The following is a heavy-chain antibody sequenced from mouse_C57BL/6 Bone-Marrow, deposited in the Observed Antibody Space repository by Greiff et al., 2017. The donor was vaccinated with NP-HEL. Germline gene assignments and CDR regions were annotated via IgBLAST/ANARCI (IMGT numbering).Heavy chain of an antibody. D-gene: IGHD3-2*02. CDR2: INPSSGYT. CDR3: LRLCYAMDY. V-gene: IGHV1-7*01. CDR1: GYTFTSYW. Sequence: VQLQQSGAELAKPGASVKLSCKASGYTFTSYWMHWVKQRPGQGLEWIGYINPSSGYTKYNQKFKDKATLTADKSSSTAYMQLSSLTYEDAAVYDCLRLCYAMDYWGQGTSVTVSS. J-gene: IGHJ4*01.